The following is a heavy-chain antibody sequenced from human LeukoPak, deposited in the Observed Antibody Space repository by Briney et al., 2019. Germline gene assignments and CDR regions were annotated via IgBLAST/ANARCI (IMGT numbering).Heavy chain of an antibody. CDR2: ISGSGGST. CDR1: GFTVSSNY. D-gene: IGHD2-2*01. J-gene: IGHJ4*02. Sequence: GGSLRLSCAASGFTVSSNYMSWVRQAPGKGLEWVSDISGSGGSTYYADSVKGRFTISRDNSRNTLYLQMNSLRAGDTAVYYCAKSFRSTSLDYWGQGTLVTVSS. CDR3: AKSFRSTSLDY. V-gene: IGHV3-23*01.